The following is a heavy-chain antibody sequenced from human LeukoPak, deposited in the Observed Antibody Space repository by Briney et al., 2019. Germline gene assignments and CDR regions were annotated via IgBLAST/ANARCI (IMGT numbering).Heavy chain of an antibody. D-gene: IGHD2-15*01. CDR2: INPNSGGT. CDR1: GYTFTGYY. V-gene: IGHV1-2*02. Sequence: VASVKVSCKASGYTFTGYYMHWVRQAPGQGLEWMGWINPNSGGTNYAQKFQGRVTMTRDTSISTAYMELSRLRSDDTAVYYCARDNCSGGSCYRTFDAFDIWGQGTMVTVSS. CDR3: ARDNCSGGSCYRTFDAFDI. J-gene: IGHJ3*02.